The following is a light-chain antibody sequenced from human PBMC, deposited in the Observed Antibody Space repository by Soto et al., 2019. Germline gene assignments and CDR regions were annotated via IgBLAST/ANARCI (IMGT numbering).Light chain of an antibody. CDR2: GAS. J-gene: IGKJ2*01. V-gene: IGKV1-39*01. CDR3: QQSYRSPYT. CDR1: QSINIY. Sequence: IQLTQSPSSLSASVGDRVTVTCRASQSINIYLNWYQQKPGKAPTLLIYGASTLQSGVPSRFSGGGSRTDFTITISSLQTEDFATYYCQQSYRSPYTFGQGTKMEI.